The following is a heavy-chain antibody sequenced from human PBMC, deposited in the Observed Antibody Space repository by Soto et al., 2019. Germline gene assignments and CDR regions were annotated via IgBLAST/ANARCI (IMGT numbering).Heavy chain of an antibody. V-gene: IGHV4-34*01. D-gene: IGHD1-1*01. CDR3: ARVERGTATTVVDAFDI. Sequence: QVQLQQWGAGLLKPSETLSLTCAVYGGFVSSGSYYWSWIRQPPGTGLEWIGEMSHGGGTHFNPCLKSRVTISVDTSKNQFSLKMSSVTAADTALYYCARVERGTATTVVDAFDIWGPGTMVTVSS. CDR1: GGFVSSGSYY. J-gene: IGHJ3*02. CDR2: MSHGGGT.